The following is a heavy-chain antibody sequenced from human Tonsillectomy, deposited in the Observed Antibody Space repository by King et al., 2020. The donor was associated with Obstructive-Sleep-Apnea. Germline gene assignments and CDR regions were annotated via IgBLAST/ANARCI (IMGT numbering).Heavy chain of an antibody. CDR3: ARGLPRRDGYKIRPGSYYYYGMDV. CDR1: GGSFSGYY. CDR2: INHSGST. Sequence: VQLQQWGAGLLKPSETLSLTCAVYGGSFSGYYWSWIRQPPGKGLEWIGEINHSGSTNYNPSLKSRVTISVDTSKNQFSLKLSSVTAADTAVYYCARGLPRRDGYKIRPGSYYYYGMDVWGQGTTVTVSS. J-gene: IGHJ6*02. D-gene: IGHD5-24*01. V-gene: IGHV4-34*01.